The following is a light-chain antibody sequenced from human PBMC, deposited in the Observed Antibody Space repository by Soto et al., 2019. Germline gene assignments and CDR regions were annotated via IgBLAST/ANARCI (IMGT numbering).Light chain of an antibody. CDR2: EVS. J-gene: IGLJ3*02. Sequence: QSALTQPASVSGSPGQSITISCAGTNSDIGAYDFVSWFQQHPGSSPRLIIYEVSDRPSGVSSRFSGSKSGNTASLTISGLQAGDEADYYSSSKTTTRTLLFGGGTKLTVL. CDR3: SSKTTTRTLL. CDR1: NSDIGAYDF. V-gene: IGLV2-14*01.